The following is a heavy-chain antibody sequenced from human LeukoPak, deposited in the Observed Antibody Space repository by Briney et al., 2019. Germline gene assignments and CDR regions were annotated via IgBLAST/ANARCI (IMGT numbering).Heavy chain of an antibody. V-gene: IGHV3-11*01. CDR3: ASQYYYAMDV. CDR1: GFTFSDYY. Sequence: GGSLRLSCAASGFTFSDYYMSWIRQAPGKGLEWVSHISDSGRTIYYADSVKGRFTISRDNAKNSLYLQMNSLRAEDTAVYYCASQYYYAMDVWGQGTTVTVSS. J-gene: IGHJ6*02. CDR2: ISDSGRTI.